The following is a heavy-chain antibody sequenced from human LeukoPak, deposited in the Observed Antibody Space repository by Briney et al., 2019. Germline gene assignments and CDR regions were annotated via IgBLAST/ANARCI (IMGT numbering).Heavy chain of an antibody. CDR1: GGSFSGYY. D-gene: IGHD1-1*01. V-gene: IGHV4-34*01. CDR2: IYYSGST. J-gene: IGHJ3*02. CDR3: ARGQLDSDAFDI. Sequence: SETLSLTCAVYGGSFSGYYWSWIRQPPGKGLEWIGYIYYSGSTYYSPSLKSRVSISVDTSRNQFSLKLSSVTAADTAVHYCARGQLDSDAFDIWGQGTMVTVSS.